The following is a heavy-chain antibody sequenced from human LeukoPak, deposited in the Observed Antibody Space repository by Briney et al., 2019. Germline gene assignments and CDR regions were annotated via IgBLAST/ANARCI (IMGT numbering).Heavy chain of an antibody. CDR1: GFTFSSYS. Sequence: TGGSLRLSCAASGFTFSSYSMNWVRQAPGKGLEWVAFIRYDGSNEYYADSVKGPFTVHRDNSKNTLFLRMNSLRIEDTAVYFCVKFVAGNSWGQGTLVTVSS. J-gene: IGHJ5*02. V-gene: IGHV3-30*02. CDR3: VKFVAGNS. D-gene: IGHD1-14*01. CDR2: IRYDGSNE.